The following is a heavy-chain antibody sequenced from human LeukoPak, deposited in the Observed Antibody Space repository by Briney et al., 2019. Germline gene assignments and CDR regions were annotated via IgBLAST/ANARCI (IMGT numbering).Heavy chain of an antibody. CDR1: GGSISSYY. V-gene: IGHV4-59*01. Sequence: SETLSLTCTVSGGSISSYYWSWIRQPPGKGLEWIGYIYYSGSTNYNPSLNSRVTISVDTSKNQFSLKLSSATAADTAVYYCARGGGGYNPHWGQGTLVTVSS. CDR2: IYYSGST. D-gene: IGHD5-24*01. J-gene: IGHJ4*02. CDR3: ARGGGGYNPH.